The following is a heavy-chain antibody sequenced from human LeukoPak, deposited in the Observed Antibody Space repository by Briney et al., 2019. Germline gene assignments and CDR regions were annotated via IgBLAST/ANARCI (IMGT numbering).Heavy chain of an antibody. J-gene: IGHJ4*02. V-gene: IGHV3-21*01. CDR3: VRVDRFIIGTTFFDY. D-gene: IGHD1-20*01. CDR2: ISTSSTYI. CDR1: GFTFSSYS. Sequence: KPGGSLRLSCAASGFTFSSYSMNWARQAPGKGLEWVSSISTSSTYIYYADSVKGRFTISRDNAKNSLYLQMNSLRAEDTAVYYCVRVDRFIIGTTFFDYWGQGTLVTVSS.